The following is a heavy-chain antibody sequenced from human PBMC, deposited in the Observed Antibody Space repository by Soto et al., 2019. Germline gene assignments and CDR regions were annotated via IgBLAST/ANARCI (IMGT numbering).Heavy chain of an antibody. CDR3: ARSYKSGWYYFDY. Sequence: GGSLRLSCAASGFTFSTYAIHWVRQAPGKGLEWAAFISYDGKNKNYADSVKGRFTISRDNSKNTVYLQMNSLTAEDTALYYCARSYKSGWYYFDYWGQGTLVTVSS. V-gene: IGHV3-30*04. J-gene: IGHJ4*02. CDR2: ISYDGKNK. CDR1: GFTFSTYA. D-gene: IGHD6-19*01.